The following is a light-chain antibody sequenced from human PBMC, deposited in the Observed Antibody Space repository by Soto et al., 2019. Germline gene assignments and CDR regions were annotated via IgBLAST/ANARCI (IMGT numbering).Light chain of an antibody. CDR3: QQYHRWPRLT. J-gene: IGKJ4*01. V-gene: IGKV3-15*01. CDR2: GAS. CDR1: QSIDND. Sequence: EIVMTQSPATLSVSPGERATLSCRASQSIDNDLAWYQQKPGQAPRLLIYGASTRATGIPVRFSGSGSGTLFTLTINSLQSEDLAVYYCQQYHRWPRLTFGGGTKVEIK.